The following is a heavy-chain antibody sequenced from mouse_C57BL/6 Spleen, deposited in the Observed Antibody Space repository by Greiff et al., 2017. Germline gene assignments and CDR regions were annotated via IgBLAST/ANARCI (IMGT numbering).Heavy chain of an antibody. CDR3: ARPITTVVATDYYAMDY. CDR1: GYAFSSSW. D-gene: IGHD1-1*01. CDR2: IYPGDGDT. J-gene: IGHJ4*01. V-gene: IGHV1-82*01. Sequence: QVQLKESGPELVKPGASVKISCKASGYAFSSSWMNWVKQRPGKGLEWIGRIYPGDGDTNYNGKFKGKATLTADKSSSTAYMQLSSLTSEDSAVYFCARPITTVVATDYYAMDYWGQGTSVTVSS.